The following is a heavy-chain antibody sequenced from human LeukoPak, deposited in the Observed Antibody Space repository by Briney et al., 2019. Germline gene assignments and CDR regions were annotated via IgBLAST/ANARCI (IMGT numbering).Heavy chain of an antibody. D-gene: IGHD2-2*01. J-gene: IGHJ5*02. CDR2: IYDNGNT. Sequence: SETLSLTCTVSGSSINTYYWNWMRQSPGKGLEWIGYIYDNGNTNFNASLKSRVTISVETSKEQVSLKLSSVTAADTAIYYCARGGGSSSPRGTWFDPWGQGTLVIVSS. V-gene: IGHV4-59*01. CDR1: GSSINTYY. CDR3: ARGGGSSSPRGTWFDP.